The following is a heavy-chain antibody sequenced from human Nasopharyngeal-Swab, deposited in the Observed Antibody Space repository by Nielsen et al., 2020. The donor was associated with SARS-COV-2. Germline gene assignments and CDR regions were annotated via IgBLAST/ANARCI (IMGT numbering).Heavy chain of an antibody. CDR3: ARSGYCSSTSCYPVGYMDV. CDR2: IYYSGST. V-gene: IGHV4-59*08. J-gene: IGHJ6*03. Sequence: SETLSLTCTVSGGSISSYYWSWIRQPPGKRLEWIGYIYYSGSTNYNPSLKSRVTISVDTSKNQFSLKLNSVTAADTAVYYCARSGYCSSTSCYPVGYMDVWGKGTAVTVSS. CDR1: GGSISSYY. D-gene: IGHD2-2*01.